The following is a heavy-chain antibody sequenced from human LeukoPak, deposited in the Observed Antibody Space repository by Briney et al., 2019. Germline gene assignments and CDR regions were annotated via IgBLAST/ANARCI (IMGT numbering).Heavy chain of an antibody. CDR2: IRSDGTNK. D-gene: IGHD5-18*01. J-gene: IGHJ4*02. Sequence: PGGSLRLSCAASGFTFSDSPTHWVRQAPGKGLEWVTFIRSDGTNKYYADSVKGRFTISRDNSRNTLSLQMNSLRAEDTAVYYCAKDLGYSDDYWGQGTLVTVSS. CDR3: AKDLGYSDDY. V-gene: IGHV3-30*02. CDR1: GFTFSDSP.